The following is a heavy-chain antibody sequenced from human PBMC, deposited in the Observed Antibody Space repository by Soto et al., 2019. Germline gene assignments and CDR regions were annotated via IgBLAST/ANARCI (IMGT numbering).Heavy chain of an antibody. CDR1: GFTFSSYG. D-gene: IGHD5-12*01. J-gene: IGHJ4*02. CDR3: ARDADIVALEYYFDY. Sequence: SLRLSCAAPGFTFSSYGMHWVRQAPGKGLEWVAVIWYDGSNKYYADSVKGRFTISRDNSKNTLYLQMNSLRAEDTAVYYCARDADIVALEYYFDYWGQGTLVTVSS. CDR2: IWYDGSNK. V-gene: IGHV3-33*01.